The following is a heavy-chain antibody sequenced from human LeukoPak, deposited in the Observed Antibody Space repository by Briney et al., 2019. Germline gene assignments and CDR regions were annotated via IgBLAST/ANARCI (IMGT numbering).Heavy chain of an antibody. CDR1: GFSVSDNW. Sequence: GGSLRLSCAASGFSVSDNWMSWVRQAPGKGLEWVANIKKDGSEKYYVESVKGRFTISRDNAKNSLYLQMNSLRAEDTAVYYCARDLYSMSRTDVWGQGTTVTVSS. V-gene: IGHV3-7*01. CDR3: ARDLYSMSRTDV. CDR2: IKKDGSEK. J-gene: IGHJ6*02. D-gene: IGHD2-15*01.